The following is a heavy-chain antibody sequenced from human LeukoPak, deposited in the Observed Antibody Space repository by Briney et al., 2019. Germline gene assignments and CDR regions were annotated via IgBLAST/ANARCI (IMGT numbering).Heavy chain of an antibody. CDR1: GGSFSGYY. CDR2: INHSGST. J-gene: IGHJ4*02. Sequence: SETLSLTCAVYGGSFSGYYRSWIRQPPGKGLEWIGEINHSGSTNYNPSLKSRVTISVDTSKNQFSLKLSSVTAADTAVYYCARVQYQLLYPFMIFYYFDYWGQGTLVTVSS. D-gene: IGHD2-2*02. V-gene: IGHV4-34*01. CDR3: ARVQYQLLYPFMIFYYFDY.